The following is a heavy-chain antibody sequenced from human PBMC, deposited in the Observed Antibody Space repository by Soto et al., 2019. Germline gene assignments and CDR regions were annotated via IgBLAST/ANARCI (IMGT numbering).Heavy chain of an antibody. CDR3: AKDQGGIPSPIDY. CDR2: ISGSGGST. V-gene: IGHV3-23*01. J-gene: IGHJ4*02. Sequence: EVQLLESGGGLVQPGGSLRLSCAASGFTFSSYAMSWVRQAPGKGLEWVSAISGSGGSTYYADSVKGRFTISRDNSKNTLYLQINSLRAEDTAVYYCAKDQGGIPSPIDYWGQGTLVTVSS. D-gene: IGHD1-26*01. CDR1: GFTFSSYA.